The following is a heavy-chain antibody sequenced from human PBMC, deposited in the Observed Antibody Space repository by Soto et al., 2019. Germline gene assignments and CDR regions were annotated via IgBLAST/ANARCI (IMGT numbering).Heavy chain of an antibody. CDR1: GFTFSSYA. D-gene: IGHD3-3*01. Sequence: GGSLRLSCAASGFTFSSYAVSWVRQAPGKGLEWVSAISGSGGSTYYADSVKGRFTISRDNSKNTLYLQMNSLRAEDTAVYYCAKILGHYDFWSGYYFYWGQGTLVTVSS. V-gene: IGHV3-23*01. CDR3: AKILGHYDFWSGYYFY. CDR2: ISGSGGST. J-gene: IGHJ4*02.